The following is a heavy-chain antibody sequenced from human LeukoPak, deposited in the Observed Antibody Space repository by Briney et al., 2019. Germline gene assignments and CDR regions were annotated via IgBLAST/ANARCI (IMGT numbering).Heavy chain of an antibody. J-gene: IGHJ4*02. CDR1: GFTFSSYS. V-gene: IGHV3-21*01. CDR3: ARDEVARGVTFDY. CDR2: ISSSSNYI. D-gene: IGHD3-10*01. Sequence: PGGSLRLSCAASGFTFSSYSMNWVRQAPGKGLEWVSSISSSSNYIYYADSVKGRFTISRDNAKNSLYLQMNSLRAEDTAVYYCARDEVARGVTFDYWGQGTLVTVSS.